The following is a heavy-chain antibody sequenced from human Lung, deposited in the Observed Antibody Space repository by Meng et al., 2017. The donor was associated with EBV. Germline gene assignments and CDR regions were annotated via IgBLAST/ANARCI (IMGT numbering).Heavy chain of an antibody. CDR2: MDYRGST. D-gene: IGHD2-2*01. CDR3: ARGELLWDY. Sequence: RQASVTRLVNTLPTLSLPCTVSVHSISSGEYFWSWIRQPPGKGLEWIGYMDYRGSTFYNPSLKSRVTISVDTSKNQFSLKLSSVTAADTAVYFCARGELLWDYWGQGTLVTVSS. V-gene: IGHV4-30-4*01. CDR1: VHSISSGEYF. J-gene: IGHJ4*02.